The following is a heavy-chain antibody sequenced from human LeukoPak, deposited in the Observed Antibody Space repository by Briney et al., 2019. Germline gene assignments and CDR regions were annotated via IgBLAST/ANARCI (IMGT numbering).Heavy chain of an antibody. CDR2: IYHSGST. J-gene: IGHJ6*02. Sequence: PSETLSLTCAVSGGSISSSNWWSWVRQPPGKGLEWIGEIYHSGSTNYNPSLKSRVTISVDKSKNQFSLKLSSVTAADTAVYYCARGRSGWFGELFGYYYYGMDVWGQGTTVTVSS. V-gene: IGHV4-4*02. CDR1: GGSISSSNW. D-gene: IGHD3-10*01. CDR3: ARGRSGWFGELFGYYYYGMDV.